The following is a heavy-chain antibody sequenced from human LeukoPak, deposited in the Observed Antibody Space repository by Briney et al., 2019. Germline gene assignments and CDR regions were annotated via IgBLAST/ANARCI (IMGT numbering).Heavy chain of an antibody. CDR3: AKDDCSGGSCYSGFDY. CDR1: GFTFSSYA. D-gene: IGHD2-15*01. CDR2: ISGSGGST. J-gene: IGHJ4*02. Sequence: GDSLRLSCAASGFTFSSYAMSWVRQAPGKGLEWVSAISGSGGSTYYADSVKGRFTISRDNSKNTLYLQMNSLRAEDTAVYYCAKDDCSGGSCYSGFDYWGQGTLVTVSS. V-gene: IGHV3-23*01.